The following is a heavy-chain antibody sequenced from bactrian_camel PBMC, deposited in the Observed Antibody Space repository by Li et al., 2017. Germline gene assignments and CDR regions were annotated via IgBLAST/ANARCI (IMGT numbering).Heavy chain of an antibody. J-gene: IGHJ4*01. CDR1: GMKYDTYC. CDR2: FDGDGDGTT. CDR3: TAGGSIIEYCSGPH. V-gene: IGHV3S40*01. Sequence: DVQLVESGGGSVQAGGSLRLSCVVSGMKYDTYCVGWFRQTLGKEREGVAAFDGDGDGTTTYADSVKGRFTISRDEAKNTVYLQMNNLEPEDSAMYYCTAGGSIIEYCSGPHWGQGTQVTVS. D-gene: IGHD2*01.